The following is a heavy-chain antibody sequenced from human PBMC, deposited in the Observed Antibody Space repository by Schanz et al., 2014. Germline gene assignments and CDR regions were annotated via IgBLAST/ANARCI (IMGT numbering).Heavy chain of an antibody. CDR1: GFSVSTNY. CDR2: LYINAGST. CDR3: ARDEGRDGYNLAFDV. Sequence: EVQLVDSGGGLVQPGGSLRLSCAVSGFSVSTNYMSWARQAPGKGLEWISSLYINAGSTRYADSVKGRFFISRDSSKNTLFLQMNSLRADDTAIYFCARDEGRDGYNLAFDVWGQGTLVTVSS. V-gene: IGHV3-53*01. J-gene: IGHJ3*01. D-gene: IGHD2-21*01.